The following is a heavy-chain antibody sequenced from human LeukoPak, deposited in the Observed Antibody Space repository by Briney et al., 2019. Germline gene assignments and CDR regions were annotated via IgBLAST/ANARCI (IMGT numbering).Heavy chain of an antibody. D-gene: IGHD3-10*01. J-gene: IGHJ4*02. CDR1: GFTFSAYG. V-gene: IGHV3-23*01. CDR2: VSGADGTT. Sequence: GGSLRLSCAASGFTFSAYGMSWVRQSPRKGLEWVSGVSGADGTTYYADSVEGRFTISRDNSKSTLYLQVNNLRAEDTAVYYCAKDKGSYFFDYWGQGTQVTVSS. CDR3: AKDKGSYFFDY.